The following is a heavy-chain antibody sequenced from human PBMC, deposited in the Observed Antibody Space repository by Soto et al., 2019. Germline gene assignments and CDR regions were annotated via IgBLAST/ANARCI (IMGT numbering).Heavy chain of an antibody. CDR2: IIPAFGTP. Sequence: QVQLVQSGAEVKKPGSSVKVSCAASGGSLNNYAVSWVRRTPGQGFEWLGEIIPAFGTPNYAQKFQDRVTITRDVLTNTVFMELSSLRSEDTAEYYCAREGLRRGALDYWGQGSLVTVSS. J-gene: IGHJ4*02. V-gene: IGHV1-69*01. CDR3: AREGLRRGALDY. D-gene: IGHD6-6*01. CDR1: GGSLNNYA.